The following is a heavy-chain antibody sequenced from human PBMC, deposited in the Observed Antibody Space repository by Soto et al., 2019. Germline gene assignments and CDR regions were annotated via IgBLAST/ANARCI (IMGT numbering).Heavy chain of an antibody. V-gene: IGHV3-48*01. CDR2: INSGSTSV. J-gene: IGHJ4*02. CDR3: GSSASPDAY. CDR1: GFIFNSYS. Sequence: EVQLVESGGGLVQPGGSLRLSCVASGFIFNSYSMNWVRQAPGKGLEWISYINSGSTSVFYADSVKGRFTISRDNAKNSLYLQMNSLIAEDTAVYYCGSSASPDAYWGQGTLVTVSS. D-gene: IGHD3-22*01.